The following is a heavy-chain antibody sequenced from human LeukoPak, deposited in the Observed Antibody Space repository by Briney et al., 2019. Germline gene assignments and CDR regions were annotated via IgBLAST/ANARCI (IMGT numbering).Heavy chain of an antibody. Sequence: GASVKVSCKTSGYTFTDYGINWVRQAPGQGLEWMGIINPSGGSTTYAQKFQGRVTMTRDTSTSTVYMELSSLRSEDTALYYCARGDVLDSSVYNWFDPWGQGTLVIVSS. CDR1: GYTFTDYG. J-gene: IGHJ5*02. V-gene: IGHV1-46*01. CDR3: ARGDVLDSSVYNWFDP. CDR2: INPSGGST. D-gene: IGHD3-22*01.